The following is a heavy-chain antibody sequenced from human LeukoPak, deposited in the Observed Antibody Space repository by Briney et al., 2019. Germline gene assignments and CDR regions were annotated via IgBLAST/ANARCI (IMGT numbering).Heavy chain of an antibody. V-gene: IGHV1-2*02. D-gene: IGHD6-13*01. CDR1: GYTFTNYD. CDR2: INPNSGGT. CDR3: ARERIRYSSSSMGY. J-gene: IGHJ4*02. Sequence: ASVKVSCKASGYTFTNYDINWVRQAPGQGLEWMGWINPNSGGTNYAQKFQGRVTMTRDTSISTAYMELSRLRSDDTAVYYCARERIRYSSSSMGYWGQGTLVTVSS.